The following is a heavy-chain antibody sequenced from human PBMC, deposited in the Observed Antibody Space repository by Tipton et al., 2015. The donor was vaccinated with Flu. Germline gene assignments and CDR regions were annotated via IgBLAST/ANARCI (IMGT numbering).Heavy chain of an antibody. J-gene: IGHJ4*02. D-gene: IGHD3-16*01. CDR1: GFTFGTSA. CDR3: TRGFIRLCDY. CDR2: ISSGGGTR. Sequence: SLRLSCAASGFTFGTSAMSWVRQAPGKGLEWVSGISSGGGTRYYADSVKGRFTISRDNAKNALYLQMNSLRADDTAVYYCTRGFIRLCDYWGQGSLVTVSS. V-gene: IGHV3-23*01.